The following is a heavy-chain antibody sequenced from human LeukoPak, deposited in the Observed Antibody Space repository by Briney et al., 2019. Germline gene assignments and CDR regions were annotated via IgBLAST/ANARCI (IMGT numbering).Heavy chain of an antibody. D-gene: IGHD1-14*01. CDR1: GFTFTHYY. CDR3: ATDGGNHNFDY. V-gene: IGHV1-2*06. CDR2: ITLNNGAT. Sequence: ASVKVSCKASGFTFTHYYLHWVGQAPGQGVEWMGRITLNNGATNYSQKFQGRVTLTRDTSISTAYMELSRQTSDDTAVYYCATDGGNHNFDYWGQGTLVTVSS. J-gene: IGHJ4*02.